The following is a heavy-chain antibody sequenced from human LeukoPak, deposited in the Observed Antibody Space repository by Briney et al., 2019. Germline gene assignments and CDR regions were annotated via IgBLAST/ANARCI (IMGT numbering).Heavy chain of an antibody. J-gene: IGHJ5*02. CDR1: GYTFTGYY. Sequence: ASVKVSFKASGYTFTGYYMHWVRQAPGQGLEWIGGINPNSGGTNYAQKFQGRVTMTRDTSISTAHMELSRLRSDDTAVYYCARDNSKDIVVERSNWFDPWGQGTLVTVSS. D-gene: IGHD2-2*01. CDR2: INPNSGGT. V-gene: IGHV1-2*02. CDR3: ARDNSKDIVVERSNWFDP.